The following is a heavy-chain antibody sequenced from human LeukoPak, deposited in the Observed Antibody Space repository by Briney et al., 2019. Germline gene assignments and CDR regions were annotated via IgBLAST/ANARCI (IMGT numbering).Heavy chain of an antibody. CDR1: GYTFTSYG. D-gene: IGHD3-3*01. CDR3: ARVDYDFWSGYLVTVDY. CDR2: ISAYNGNT. J-gene: IGHJ4*02. Sequence: ASVKVSCKASGYTFTSYGISWVRQAPGQGLEWMGWISAYNGNTIYAQKLQGRVTMTTDTSTSTAYMELRSLRSDDTAVYYCARVDYDFWSGYLVTVDYWGQGTLVTVSS. V-gene: IGHV1-18*01.